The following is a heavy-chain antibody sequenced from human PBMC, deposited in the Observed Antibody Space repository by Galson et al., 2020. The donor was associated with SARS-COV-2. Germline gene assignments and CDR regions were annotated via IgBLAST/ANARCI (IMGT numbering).Heavy chain of an antibody. CDR2: ISGNSRYI. V-gene: IGHV3-21*01. D-gene: IGHD2-15*01. Sequence: GESLKISCAASGFTFNNYTLNWVRQAPGKGLEWVSSISGNSRYISYADSMKGRFTISRDNAKNSLFLQMNSLKAEDTAVYYCARDSCNLSGNTCQRDYYYGMAVWGQGTTVTVSS. CDR3: ARDSCNLSGNTCQRDYYYGMAV. J-gene: IGHJ6*02. CDR1: GFTFNNYT.